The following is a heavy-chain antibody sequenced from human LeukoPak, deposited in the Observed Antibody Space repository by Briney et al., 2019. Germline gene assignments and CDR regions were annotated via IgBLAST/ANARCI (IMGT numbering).Heavy chain of an antibody. D-gene: IGHD3-9*01. CDR2: IYHSGST. CDR1: GGSISSGGYS. Sequence: PSETLSLTCAVSGGSISSGGYSWSWIRQPPGEGLEWIGYIYHSGSTYYNPSLKSRVTISVDRSKNQFSLKLSSVTAADTAVYYCARARGRYLDWSTTLDSWGQGSLVTVSS. V-gene: IGHV4-30-2*01. CDR3: ARARGRYLDWSTTLDS. J-gene: IGHJ4*02.